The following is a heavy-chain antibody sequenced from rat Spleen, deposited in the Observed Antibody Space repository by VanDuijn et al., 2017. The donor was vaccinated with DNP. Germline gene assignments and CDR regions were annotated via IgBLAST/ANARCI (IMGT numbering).Heavy chain of an antibody. CDR3: TRRGYNNAWYFDF. Sequence: EVKLVESGGGLLQPGRSRKLSCAASGFTFSDYNMAWVRQAPTKGLEWVVSISTSGGVTYYRDSVKGQFTISRDNAKSTLYPQMNSLRSEDTATYYCTRRGYNNAWYFDFWGPGTMVTVSS. V-gene: IGHV5S23*01. D-gene: IGHD1-10*01. J-gene: IGHJ1*01. CDR1: GFTFSDYN. CDR2: ISTSGGVT.